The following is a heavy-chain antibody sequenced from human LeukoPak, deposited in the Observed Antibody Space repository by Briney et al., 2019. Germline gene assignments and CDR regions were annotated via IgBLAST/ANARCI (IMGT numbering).Heavy chain of an antibody. V-gene: IGHV3-23*01. CDR1: GFPFTTYA. Sequence: GGSLRPSCAASGFPFTTYAMSWVRQPPGKGLEWVSAISNSGDNTYYADSVKGRFTISRDNSKNTFFLQMNSLRAEDTAMYYCTKTGARYSASSNFDSWGQGALVTVSS. J-gene: IGHJ4*02. CDR2: ISNSGDNT. D-gene: IGHD6-6*01. CDR3: TKTGARYSASSNFDS.